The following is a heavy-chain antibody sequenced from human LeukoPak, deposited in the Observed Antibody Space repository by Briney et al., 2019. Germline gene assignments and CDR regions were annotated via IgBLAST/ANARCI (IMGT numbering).Heavy chain of an antibody. CDR2: INESGTT. CDR1: GGSFSGYY. D-gene: IGHD3-10*01. V-gene: IGHV4-34*01. J-gene: IGHJ5*02. Sequence: PSETLSLTCAVFGGSFSGYYWTWVRQAPGKGLEWIGEINESGTTNYNPSLDNRVTISVDRSKNQFSLKVTSLTAADTAVFYCARALMTLVRGVPRTTWFDPWGPRTLVTVSS. CDR3: ARALMTLVRGVPRTTWFDP.